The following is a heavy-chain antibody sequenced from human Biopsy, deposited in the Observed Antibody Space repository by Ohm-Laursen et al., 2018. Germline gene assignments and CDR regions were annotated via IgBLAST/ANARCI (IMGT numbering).Heavy chain of an antibody. D-gene: IGHD1-26*01. J-gene: IGHJ6*02. CDR3: ARDPIVGSKADGMDV. V-gene: IGHV3-33*07. Sequence: RSLRLSCSASEFNVDRNHMNWVRQAPGKGLEWVSIIWYDGSNEYYADSVKGRFTISRDNSKNTVFLQMSSLRAEDTGVYYCARDPIVGSKADGMDVWGQGTTVTVSS. CDR1: EFNVDRNH. CDR2: IWYDGSNE.